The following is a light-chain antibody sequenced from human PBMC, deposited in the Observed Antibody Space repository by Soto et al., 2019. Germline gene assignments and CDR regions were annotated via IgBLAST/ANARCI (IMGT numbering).Light chain of an antibody. CDR3: QQSYSFSMYP. Sequence: DIQMTQSPSSLSASVGDRVTIICRASQNIRNYLNWYQQRPGKAPNLLIYAASSLQSGVPSRFSGSGSGTHFSLTISNLQPEDFATYYCQQSYSFSMYPFGQGTNLEIK. CDR2: AAS. CDR1: QNIRNY. J-gene: IGKJ2*01. V-gene: IGKV1-39*01.